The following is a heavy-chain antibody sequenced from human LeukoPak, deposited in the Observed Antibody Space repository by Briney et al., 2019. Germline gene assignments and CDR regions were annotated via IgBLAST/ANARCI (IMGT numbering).Heavy chain of an antibody. CDR3: AKILYYYDSSGLPAE. D-gene: IGHD3-22*01. J-gene: IGHJ4*02. CDR1: GFTFSSYG. V-gene: IGHV3-30*18. Sequence: QPGGSLRLSCAASGFTFSSYGMHWVRQAPGKGLEWVAVISYDGSNKYYADSVKGRFTISRDNSKNTLYLQMNSLRAEDTAVYYCAKILYYYDSSGLPAEWGQGTLVTVSS. CDR2: ISYDGSNK.